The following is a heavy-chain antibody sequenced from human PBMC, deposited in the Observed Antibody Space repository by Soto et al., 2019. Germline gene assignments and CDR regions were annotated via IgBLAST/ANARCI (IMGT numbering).Heavy chain of an antibody. D-gene: IGHD6-19*01. CDR3: ARLITDSSGWYYFDY. V-gene: IGHV4-39*07. CDR2: IYHSGST. CDR1: GGSISSSSSY. Sequence: SETLSLTCTVSGGSISSSSSYWGWIRQPPGKGLEWVGEIYHSGSTNYNPSLKSRVTISVDKSKNQFSLKLSSVTAADTAVYYCARLITDSSGWYYFDYWGQRTLVTVSS. J-gene: IGHJ4*02.